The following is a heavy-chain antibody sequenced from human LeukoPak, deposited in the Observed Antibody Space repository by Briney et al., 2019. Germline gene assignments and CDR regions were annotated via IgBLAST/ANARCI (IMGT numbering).Heavy chain of an antibody. Sequence: GGSLRLSCAASGFTVSSNYMSWVHQAPGKGLEWVSVIYSGGSTYYADSVKGRFTISRDNSKNTLYLQMNSLRAEDTAVYYCASFDSSGYYDAFDIWGQGTMVTVSS. CDR3: ASFDSSGYYDAFDI. CDR2: IYSGGST. J-gene: IGHJ3*02. D-gene: IGHD3-22*01. V-gene: IGHV3-66*01. CDR1: GFTVSSNY.